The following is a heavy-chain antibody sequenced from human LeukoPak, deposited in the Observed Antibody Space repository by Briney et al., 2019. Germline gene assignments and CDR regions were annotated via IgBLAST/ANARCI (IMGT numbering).Heavy chain of an antibody. CDR3: ARHGVVVITTRNGFDP. Sequence: PSETLSLTCTVSGGSISSSSYYWGWIRQPPGKGLEWIGSIYYSGSTYYNPSLKSRVTISVDTSKNKFSLKLSSVTAADTAVYYCARHGVVVITTRNGFDPWGQGTLVTVSS. V-gene: IGHV4-39*01. CDR1: GGSISSSSYY. CDR2: IYYSGST. J-gene: IGHJ5*02. D-gene: IGHD3-22*01.